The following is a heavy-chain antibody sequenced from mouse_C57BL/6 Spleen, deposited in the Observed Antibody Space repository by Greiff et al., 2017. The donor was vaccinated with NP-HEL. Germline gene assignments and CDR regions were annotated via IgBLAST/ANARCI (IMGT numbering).Heavy chain of an antibody. CDR1: GFTFSSYG. V-gene: IGHV5-6*01. D-gene: IGHD1-1*01. CDR2: ISSGGSYT. J-gene: IGHJ3*01. Sequence: EVHLVESGGDLVKPGGSLKLSCAASGFTFSSYGMSWVRQTPDKRLEWVATISSGGSYTYYPDSVKGRFTISRDNAKNTLYLQMSSLKSEDTAMYYCARHEDYYGSSRFAYWGQGTLVTVSA. CDR3: ARHEDYYGSSRFAY.